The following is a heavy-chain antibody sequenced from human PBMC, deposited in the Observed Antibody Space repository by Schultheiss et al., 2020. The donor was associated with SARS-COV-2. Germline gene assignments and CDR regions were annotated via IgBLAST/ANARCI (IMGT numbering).Heavy chain of an antibody. CDR1: GGSISSYY. Sequence: SETLSLTCTVSGGSISSYYWSWIRQPAGKGLEWIGRIYTSGSTNYNPSLKSRVTISVDKSKNQFSLKLSSVTAADTAVYYCARADRHCSSTSCFFNWFDPWGRGTLVTVSS. CDR3: ARADRHCSSTSCFFNWFDP. J-gene: IGHJ5*02. D-gene: IGHD2-2*01. CDR2: IYTSGST. V-gene: IGHV4-4*07.